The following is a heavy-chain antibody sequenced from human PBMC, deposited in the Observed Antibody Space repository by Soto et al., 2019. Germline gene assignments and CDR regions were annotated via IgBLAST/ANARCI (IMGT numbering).Heavy chain of an antibody. D-gene: IGHD2-8*01. Sequence: GGSLRLSCAASGFTFSSYWMSWVRQAPGKGLEWVANIKQDGSEKYYVDSVKGRFTISRDNAKNSLYLQMNSLRAEDTAVYYCARAGDGYCTNGVCYRSYYYYYMDVWGKGTTVTVSS. J-gene: IGHJ6*03. CDR1: GFTFSSYW. CDR3: ARAGDGYCTNGVCYRSYYYYYMDV. CDR2: IKQDGSEK. V-gene: IGHV3-7*01.